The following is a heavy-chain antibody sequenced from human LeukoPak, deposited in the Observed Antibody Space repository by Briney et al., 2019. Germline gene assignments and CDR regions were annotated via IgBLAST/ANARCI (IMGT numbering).Heavy chain of an antibody. CDR2: IYYSGST. CDR3: ASRLLRHFGWHVLDP. D-gene: IGHD3-9*01. V-gene: IGHV4-31*03. Sequence: SETLSLTCTVSGGSISSGGYYWSWIRQHPGKGLEWIAYIYYSGSTYYNPSRKSRLIISVDTSKNQFSLKLTSVTAADTAVYYCASRLLRHFGWHVLDPWGQGTLVTVSS. J-gene: IGHJ5*02. CDR1: GGSISSGGYY.